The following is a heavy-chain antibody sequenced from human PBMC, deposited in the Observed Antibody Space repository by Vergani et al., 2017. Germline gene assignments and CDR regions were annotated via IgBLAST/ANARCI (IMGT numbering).Heavy chain of an antibody. D-gene: IGHD5-18*01. Sequence: QVQLQESGPGLVKPSETLSLTCTVSGGSISSYYWSWIRQPPGKGLEWIGYIYYSGSTNYNPSLKSRVTISVDTSKNQFSLKLSSVTAADTAVYYCAGAYVDTAMVLRTGQRDYYYYYGMDIWGQGTTVTVSS. CDR2: IYYSGST. V-gene: IGHV4-59*01. CDR3: AGAYVDTAMVLRTGQRDYYYYYGMDI. CDR1: GGSISSYY. J-gene: IGHJ6*02.